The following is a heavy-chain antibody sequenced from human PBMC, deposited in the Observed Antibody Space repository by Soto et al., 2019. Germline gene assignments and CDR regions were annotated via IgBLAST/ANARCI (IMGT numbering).Heavy chain of an antibody. Sequence: ASVKVSCKASGGTFSSYAISWVRQAPGQGLEWMGGIIPIFGTANYAQKFQGRVTITADESTSTAYMELSSLRSEDTAVYYCARIRGVEMATQINYYYGMDVWGQGTTVTVSS. D-gene: IGHD5-12*01. V-gene: IGHV1-69*13. CDR2: IIPIFGTA. CDR3: ARIRGVEMATQINYYYGMDV. J-gene: IGHJ6*02. CDR1: GGTFSSYA.